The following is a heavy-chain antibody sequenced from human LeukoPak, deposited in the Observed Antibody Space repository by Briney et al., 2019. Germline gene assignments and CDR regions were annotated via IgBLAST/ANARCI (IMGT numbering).Heavy chain of an antibody. CDR2: ISAYGHT. V-gene: IGHV1-18*01. D-gene: IGHD3-3*01. Sequence: ASVTVSCKTSGYTFSSYGITWVRQAPGQGREWMGWISAYGHTKLARNLQATVTVTIDTSTTTAYMELRSLSSDDTAVYFCARETASGYLGFDFWGQGTLITVSS. J-gene: IGHJ4*02. CDR3: ARETASGYLGFDF. CDR1: GYTFSSYG.